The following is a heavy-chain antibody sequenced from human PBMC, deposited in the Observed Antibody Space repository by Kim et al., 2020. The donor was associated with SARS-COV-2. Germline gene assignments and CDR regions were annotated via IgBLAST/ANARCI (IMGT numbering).Heavy chain of an antibody. V-gene: IGHV4-34*01. CDR2: ITHRGTT. Sequence: SETLSLTCGVNTGSFKGYHWTWIRQSPGKGLEWIGEITHRGTTNYNPALKTRATMSVDTAKKEFYLTLTSVTAADTAVYFCARGLYYNSRSLNPGGQGTLVIVS. CDR3: ARGLYYNSRSLNP. D-gene: IGHD3-10*01. CDR1: TGSFKGYH. J-gene: IGHJ5*02.